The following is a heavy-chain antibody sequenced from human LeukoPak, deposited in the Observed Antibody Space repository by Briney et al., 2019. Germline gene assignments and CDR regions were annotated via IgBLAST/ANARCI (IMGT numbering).Heavy chain of an antibody. Sequence: SETLSLTCTVSGGSISSSSYYWGWIRQPPGKGLEWIGEINHSGSTNYNPSLKSRVTISVDTSKNQFSLKLSSVTAADTAVYYCARGRAAARQVYYYGMDVWGQGTTVTVSS. CDR3: ARGRAAARQVYYYGMDV. J-gene: IGHJ6*02. D-gene: IGHD6-6*01. CDR1: GGSISSSSYY. CDR2: INHSGST. V-gene: IGHV4-39*07.